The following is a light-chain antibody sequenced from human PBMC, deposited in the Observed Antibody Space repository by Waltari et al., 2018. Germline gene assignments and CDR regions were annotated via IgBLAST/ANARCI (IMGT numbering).Light chain of an antibody. CDR1: KLGDKY. J-gene: IGLJ2*01. CDR3: QAWDTSTYHVV. CDR2: QDT. Sequence: SYELTQPPSVSVSPGQTASITCSGNKLGDKYACWYQQKPGQSPVVVLYQDTKRTSGSPARFSGSNSGNTATLTISGTQAMDEADYYCQAWDTSTYHVVFGGGTKLTVL. V-gene: IGLV3-1*01.